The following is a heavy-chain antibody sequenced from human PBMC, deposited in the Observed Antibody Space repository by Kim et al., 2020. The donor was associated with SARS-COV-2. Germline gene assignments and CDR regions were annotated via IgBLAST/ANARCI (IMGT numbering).Heavy chain of an antibody. V-gene: IGHV1-18*04. Sequence: ASVKVSCKASGYTFTSYGISWVRQAPGQGLEWMGWISAYNGNTNYAQKLQGRVTMTTDTSTSTAYMELRSLRSDDTAVYYCARDLIGIAAAGRFDYWGQGTLVTVSS. CDR2: ISAYNGNT. CDR1: GYTFTSYG. D-gene: IGHD6-13*01. CDR3: ARDLIGIAAAGRFDY. J-gene: IGHJ4*02.